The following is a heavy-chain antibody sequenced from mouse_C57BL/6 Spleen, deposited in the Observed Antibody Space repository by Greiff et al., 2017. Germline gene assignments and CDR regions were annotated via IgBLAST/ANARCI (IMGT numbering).Heavy chain of an antibody. CDR2: ISDGGSYT. J-gene: IGHJ3*01. Sequence: EVKLVESGGGLVKPGGSLKLSCAASGFTFSSYAMSWVRQTPEKRLEWVATISDGGSYTYYPDNVKGRFTISRDNAKNNLYLQMSHLKSEDTAMYYCGRDGTGTKFAYWGQGTLVTVSA. D-gene: IGHD4-1*01. V-gene: IGHV5-4*01. CDR3: GRDGTGTKFAY. CDR1: GFTFSSYA.